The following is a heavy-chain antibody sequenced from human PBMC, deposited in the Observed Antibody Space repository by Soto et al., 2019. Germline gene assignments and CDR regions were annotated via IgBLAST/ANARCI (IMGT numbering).Heavy chain of an antibody. CDR3: ANKNGDYVWYYFDY. Sequence: PGGSLRLSCAASGFTFSSYAMSWVRQAPGKGLEWVSAISGSGGSTYYADSVKGRFTTSRDNSKNTLYLQMNSLRAEDTAVYYSANKNGDYVWYYFDYWGQGTLVTVSS. CDR2: ISGSGGST. D-gene: IGHD4-17*01. J-gene: IGHJ4*02. CDR1: GFTFSSYA. V-gene: IGHV3-23*01.